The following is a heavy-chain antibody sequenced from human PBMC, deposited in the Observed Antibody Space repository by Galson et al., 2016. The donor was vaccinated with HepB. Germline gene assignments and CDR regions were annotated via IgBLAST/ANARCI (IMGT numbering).Heavy chain of an antibody. CDR2: IDPSDSYT. D-gene: IGHD3-10*01. CDR3: ARWGKVSGALDD. CDR1: GYSFSGYW. Sequence: QSGAEVKKPGESLRISCKGSGYSFSGYWITWVRQMPEKGLEWMGRIDPSDSYTHYSPSFQGHVTISADKSIITAYLQWSSLKASDTAMYYCARWGKVSGALDDWGQGTPVTVS. V-gene: IGHV5-10-1*01. J-gene: IGHJ4*02.